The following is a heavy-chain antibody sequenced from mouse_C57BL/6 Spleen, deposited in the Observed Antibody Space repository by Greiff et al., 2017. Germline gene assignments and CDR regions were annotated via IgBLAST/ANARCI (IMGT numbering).Heavy chain of an antibody. CDR3: ARSSRSDYYGNYYAMDY. J-gene: IGHJ4*01. D-gene: IGHD2-1*01. CDR2: IDPSDSYT. V-gene: IGHV1-69*01. Sequence: QVQLKESGAELVMPGASVKLSCKASGYTFTSYWMHWVKQRPGQGLEWIGEIDPSDSYTNYNQKFKGKSTLTVDKSSSTAYMQLSSLTSEDSAVYYCARSSRSDYYGNYYAMDYWGQGTSVTVSS. CDR1: GYTFTSYW.